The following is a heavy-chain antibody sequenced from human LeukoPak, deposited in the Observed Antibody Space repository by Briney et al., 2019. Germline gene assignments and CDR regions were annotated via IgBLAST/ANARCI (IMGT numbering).Heavy chain of an antibody. CDR3: ARVRYYYGSGSYYRGIDY. CDR1: GGSISSGDYY. Sequence: SETLSLTCTVSGGSISSGDYYWSWIRQPPGKGLEWIGYIYYSGSTYYNPSLKSRVTISVDTSKNQFSLKLSSVTAADTAVYYCARVRYYYGSGSYYRGIDYWGQGTLVTVSS. CDR2: IYYSGST. J-gene: IGHJ4*02. D-gene: IGHD3-10*01. V-gene: IGHV4-30-4*01.